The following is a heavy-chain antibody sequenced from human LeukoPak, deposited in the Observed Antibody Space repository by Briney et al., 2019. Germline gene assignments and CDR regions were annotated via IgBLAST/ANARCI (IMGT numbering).Heavy chain of an antibody. CDR2: IHYSGST. D-gene: IGHD3-3*01. CDR1: GGSISSYY. CDR3: ARDFVGLKSYGMDV. Sequence: SETLSLTCSVSGGSISSYYWNWIRQPPGKGLEWVGYIHYSGSTNYNPSLNSRVTISIDMSLNQFSLNLTSVTAADTAVYYCARDFVGLKSYGMDVWGQGTTVTVSS. J-gene: IGHJ6*02. V-gene: IGHV4-59*01.